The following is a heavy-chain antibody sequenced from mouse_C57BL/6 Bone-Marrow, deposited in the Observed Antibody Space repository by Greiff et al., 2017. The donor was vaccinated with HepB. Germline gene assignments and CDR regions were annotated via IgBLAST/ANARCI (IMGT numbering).Heavy chain of an antibody. Sequence: QSGAELVRPGASVKLSCTASGFNIKDDYMHWVKQRPEQGLEWIGWIDPENGDTEYASKFQGKATITADTSSNTAYLQLSSLTSEDTAVYYCTSYDYDFDYWGQGTTLTVSS. V-gene: IGHV14-4*01. J-gene: IGHJ2*01. CDR1: GFNIKDDY. CDR3: TSYDYDFDY. CDR2: IDPENGDT. D-gene: IGHD2-4*01.